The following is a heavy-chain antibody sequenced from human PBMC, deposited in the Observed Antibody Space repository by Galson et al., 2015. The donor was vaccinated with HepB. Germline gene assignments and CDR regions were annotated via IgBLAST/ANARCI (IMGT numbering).Heavy chain of an antibody. CDR1: VFAFSYAW. CDR2: IEVNTDDGTI. Sequence: SLRLSCAASVFAFSYAWMSWVRQAPGKGLAWVVRIEVNTDDGTIDYAAPVKGRFTISRDDSKNTMYLQMNSLKTEDTAVYYCSTCIRRYDSSGYDPYSFDYWGQRTLVTVSS. J-gene: IGHJ4*02. CDR3: STCIRRYDSSGYDPYSFDY. V-gene: IGHV3-15*04. D-gene: IGHD3-22*01.